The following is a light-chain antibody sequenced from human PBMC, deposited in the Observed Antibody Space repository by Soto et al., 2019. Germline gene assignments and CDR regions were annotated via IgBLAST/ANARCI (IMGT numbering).Light chain of an antibody. J-gene: IGKJ1*01. CDR3: QQYGRPPRT. CDR2: GAS. Sequence: EIVLTQSPGTLSLSPGERATLSCRGSQSVLNNYLAWYQQKPGQPPRLLIYGASSRATGIPDRFNGSGSGTDFTLTISRLEPEDCAVYYCQQYGRPPRTFGQGTKVEIK. CDR1: QSVLNNY. V-gene: IGKV3-20*01.